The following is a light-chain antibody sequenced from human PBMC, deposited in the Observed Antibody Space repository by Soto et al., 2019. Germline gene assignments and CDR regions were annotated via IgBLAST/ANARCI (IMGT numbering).Light chain of an antibody. Sequence: QSVLTQPPSASGTPGQRVTIFCSGSSSNIGDYSVNWYQQLPGTAPKLLIYSNNQRASGVPDRISGSKSGTSASLAISGLQSEDEAAYYCLVWDDNLDGFVFGTGTKLTVL. CDR1: SSNIGDYS. J-gene: IGLJ1*01. V-gene: IGLV1-44*01. CDR3: LVWDDNLDGFV. CDR2: SNN.